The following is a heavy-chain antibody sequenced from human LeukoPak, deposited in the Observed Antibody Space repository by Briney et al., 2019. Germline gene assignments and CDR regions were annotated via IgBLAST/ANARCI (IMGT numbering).Heavy chain of an antibody. V-gene: IGHV3-7*04. Sequence: GGSLRLSCAASGFTFSSYWMSWVRQAPGKGLEWVANIKQDGSEKYYVDSVKGRFTISRDNAKNSLYLQMNSLRAEDTAVYYCARAHYDYVWGSYRYTRAFDYWGQGTLVTVSS. D-gene: IGHD3-16*02. CDR2: IKQDGSEK. J-gene: IGHJ4*02. CDR3: ARAHYDYVWGSYRYTRAFDY. CDR1: GFTFSSYW.